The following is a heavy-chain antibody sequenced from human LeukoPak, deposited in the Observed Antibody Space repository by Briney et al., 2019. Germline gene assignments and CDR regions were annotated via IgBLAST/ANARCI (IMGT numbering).Heavy chain of an antibody. CDR3: ARLDIVATIFDY. CDR1: GGSISDSSYY. D-gene: IGHD5-12*01. J-gene: IGHJ4*02. CDR2: VYYSGST. V-gene: IGHV4-39*01. Sequence: PSETLSLTCTVSGGSISDSSYYWGWIRQPPGKGLEWIGSVYYSGSTYYNPSLRSRVTISVDTSKNQFSLKLSSVTAADTAVYYCARLDIVATIFDYWGQGTLVTVSS.